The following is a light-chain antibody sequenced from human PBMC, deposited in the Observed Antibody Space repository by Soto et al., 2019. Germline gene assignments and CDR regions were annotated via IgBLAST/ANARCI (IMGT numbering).Light chain of an antibody. V-gene: IGKV1-5*03. J-gene: IGKJ5*01. CDR2: KAS. CDR3: QQANSFPIT. Sequence: DIQMPQSPSILSASVGDRVSITCRASQSISVYLAWYQQKPGKAPKLLIYKASSLESGVPSRFSGSGSGTDFTLTISSLQPEDFATYYCQQANSFPITFGQGTRLEIK. CDR1: QSISVY.